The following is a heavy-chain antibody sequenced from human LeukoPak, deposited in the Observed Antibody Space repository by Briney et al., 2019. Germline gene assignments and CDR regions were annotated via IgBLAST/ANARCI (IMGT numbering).Heavy chain of an antibody. D-gene: IGHD3-10*01. CDR2: INPSGGST. J-gene: IGHJ4*02. CDR3: ARDPPPYYYGSGSYSGVDY. V-gene: IGHV1-46*01. Sequence: GASVKVSCKASGYTFTSYYMHWVRQAPGQGLEWMGIINPSGGSTSYAQKLQGRVTMTTDTSTSTAYMELRSLRSDDTAVYYCARDPPPYYYGSGSYSGVDYWGQGTLVTVSS. CDR1: GYTFTSYY.